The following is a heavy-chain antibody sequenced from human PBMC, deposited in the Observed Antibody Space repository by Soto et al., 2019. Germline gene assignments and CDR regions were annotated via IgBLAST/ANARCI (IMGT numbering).Heavy chain of an antibody. D-gene: IGHD5-18*01. J-gene: IGHJ6*02. Sequence: GASVKVSCKASGYTFTSYAMNWVRQAPGQGLEWMGWINTNTGNPTYAQGFTGRFVFSLDTSVSTAYLQICSLKAEDTAVYYCARASHDRGIQLSPVYYYYYGMDVWGQGTTLTVSS. CDR2: INTNTGNP. V-gene: IGHV7-4-1*01. CDR3: ARASHDRGIQLSPVYYYYYGMDV. CDR1: GYTFTSYA.